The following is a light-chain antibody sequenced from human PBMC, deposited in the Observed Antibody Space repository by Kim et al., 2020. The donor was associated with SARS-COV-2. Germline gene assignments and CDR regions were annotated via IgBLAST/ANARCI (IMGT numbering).Light chain of an antibody. Sequence: SPGERATHSCRASQSVSSSYLAWYQQKPGQAPRPLIYGASSRATGIPDRFSGSGSGTDFTLTISRLEPEDFAVYYCQQYGSSPQTFGQGTKVDIK. J-gene: IGKJ1*01. V-gene: IGKV3-20*01. CDR1: QSVSSSY. CDR3: QQYGSSPQT. CDR2: GAS.